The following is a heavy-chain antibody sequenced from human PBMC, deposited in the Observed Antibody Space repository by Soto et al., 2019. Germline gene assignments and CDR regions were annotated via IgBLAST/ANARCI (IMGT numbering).Heavy chain of an antibody. CDR1: GGTFSSYA. J-gene: IGHJ6*02. V-gene: IGHV1-69*13. Sequence: ASVKVSCKASGGTFSSYAISWVRQAPGQGFEWMGGIIPIFGTANYAQKFQGRVTITADESTSTAYMELSSLRSEDTAVYYCARGTIAVADDYYYGMDVWGQGTTVTVSS. CDR3: ARGTIAVADDYYYGMDV. CDR2: IIPIFGTA. D-gene: IGHD6-19*01.